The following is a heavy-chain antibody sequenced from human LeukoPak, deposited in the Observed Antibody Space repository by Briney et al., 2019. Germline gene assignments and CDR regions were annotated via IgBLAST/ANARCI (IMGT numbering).Heavy chain of an antibody. V-gene: IGHV3-23*01. J-gene: IGHJ5*02. CDR1: GFTFSSYA. CDR3: ASSLSVAVVR. CDR2: ISGTGRT. Sequence: PGGSLRLSCAASGFTFSSYAMSWVRQAPGRGLEWVSTISGTGRTYYADSVKGRFTISRDNSKSTLFLQVISLRAEDTAVYYCASSLSVAVVRWGQGTLVTVSS. D-gene: IGHD6-19*01.